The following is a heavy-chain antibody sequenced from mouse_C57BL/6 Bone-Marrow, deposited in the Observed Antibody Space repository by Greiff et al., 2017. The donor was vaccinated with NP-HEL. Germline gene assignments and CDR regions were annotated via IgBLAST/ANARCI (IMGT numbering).Heavy chain of an antibody. CDR2: ISGGGGNT. V-gene: IGHV5-9*01. D-gene: IGHD1-1*01. J-gene: IGHJ4*01. CDR3: ARHLITTVVATKAMDY. CDR1: GFTFSSYT. Sequence: EVKLMESGGGLVKPGGSLKLSCAASGFTFSSYTMSWVRQTPEKRLEWVATISGGGGNTYYPDSVQGRFTISRDNAKNTLYLQMSSLRSEDTALYYCARHLITTVVATKAMDYWGQGTSVTVSS.